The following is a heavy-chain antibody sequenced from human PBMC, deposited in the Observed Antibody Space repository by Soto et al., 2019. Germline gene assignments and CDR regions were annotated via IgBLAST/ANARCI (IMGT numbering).Heavy chain of an antibody. CDR2: IIPIFGTA. Sequence: QVQLVQSGAEVKKPGSSVKVSYKASGGTFSSYAISWVRQAPGQGLEWMGGIIPIFGTANYAQKFQGRVTITADESTITAYLELSSLRSEDTAVYYCARHVPAAGYNYGMDVWGQGTTVTVSS. CDR3: ARHVPAAGYNYGMDV. D-gene: IGHD2-2*01. J-gene: IGHJ6*02. CDR1: GGTFSSYA. V-gene: IGHV1-69*12.